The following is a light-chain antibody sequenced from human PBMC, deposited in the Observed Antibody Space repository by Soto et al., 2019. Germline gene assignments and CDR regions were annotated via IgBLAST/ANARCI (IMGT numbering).Light chain of an antibody. V-gene: IGKV3-20*01. Sequence: EIVLTQSPGTLSLSPGERATLSCRASQSVSSSYLAWYQQKPGQAPGLLIYGASSRATGIPDRFSGSGSGTDFTLTIRRLEPEDFAVYYCQHYGSSTWTFGQGTKVEIK. CDR1: QSVSSSY. CDR2: GAS. J-gene: IGKJ1*01. CDR3: QHYGSSTWT.